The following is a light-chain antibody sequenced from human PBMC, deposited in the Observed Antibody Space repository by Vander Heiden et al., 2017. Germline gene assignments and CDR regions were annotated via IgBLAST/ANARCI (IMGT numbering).Light chain of an antibody. V-gene: IGKV1-12*01. CDR2: DAS. CDR3: QQANYFRRT. Sequence: DIHMTQSPSSVSASVGDTVTITCRASQDIRNWLAWYQQKPGKAPSLLISDASSLQRGVPSRFSGSGSGTDFTLTISSLQSEDFATYFCQQANYFRRTFGQGTKVEI. J-gene: IGKJ1*01. CDR1: QDIRNW.